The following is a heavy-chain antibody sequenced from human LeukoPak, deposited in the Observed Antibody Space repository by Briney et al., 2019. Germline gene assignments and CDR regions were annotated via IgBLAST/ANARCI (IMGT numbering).Heavy chain of an antibody. CDR2: INHSGST. Sequence: SETLSLTCAVYGGSFSGYYWSWIRQPPGKGLEWIGEINHSGSTNYNPPLKSRVTISVDTSKNQFSLKLSSVTAADTAVYYCARGPRGYCSSTSCYKDYYYYGMDVWGQGATVTVSS. J-gene: IGHJ6*02. V-gene: IGHV4-34*01. CDR3: ARGPRGYCSSTSCYKDYYYYGMDV. CDR1: GGSFSGYY. D-gene: IGHD2-2*02.